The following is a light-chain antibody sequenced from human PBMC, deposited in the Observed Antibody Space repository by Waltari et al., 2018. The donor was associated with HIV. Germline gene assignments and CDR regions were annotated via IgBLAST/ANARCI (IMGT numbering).Light chain of an antibody. CDR3: SSYTSSSTSHV. CDR1: SSDVGGYHD. Sequence: QSALTQPASVSGSPGQSITISCTGTSSDVGGYHDVSWYPQHPGKAPKLMIYEVSNRPSGVSNRFSGSKSGNTASLTISGLQAEDEADYYCSSYTSSSTSHVFGTGTKVTVL. J-gene: IGLJ1*01. CDR2: EVS. V-gene: IGLV2-14*01.